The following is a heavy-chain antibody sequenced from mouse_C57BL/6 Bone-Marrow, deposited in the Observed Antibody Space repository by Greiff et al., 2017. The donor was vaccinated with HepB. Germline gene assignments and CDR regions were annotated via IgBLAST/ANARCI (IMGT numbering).Heavy chain of an antibody. CDR1: GYTFTSYW. J-gene: IGHJ3*01. CDR3: ERRWRILRAWFAY. CDR2: IHPNSGST. Sequence: QVQLQQSGAELVKPGASVKLSCKASGYTFTSYWMHWVKQRPGQGLEWIGMIHPNSGSTNYNEKFKSKATLTVDKSSSTAYMQLSSLTSEDSAVYYCERRWRILRAWFAYWGKGTLVTVSA. D-gene: IGHD1-1*01. V-gene: IGHV1-64*01.